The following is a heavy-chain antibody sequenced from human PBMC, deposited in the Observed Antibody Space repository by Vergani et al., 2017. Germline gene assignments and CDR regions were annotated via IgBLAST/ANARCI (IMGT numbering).Heavy chain of an antibody. D-gene: IGHD3-22*01. J-gene: IGHJ3*02. CDR2: INPNSDGT. V-gene: IGHV1-2*02. CDR3: ARDPNFYDSSYYPADAFDI. CDR1: GYNFTDYY. Sequence: QVQLVQSGAEVKKPGASVRVSCKASGYNFTDYYIHWVRQAPGQGIEWMGGINPNSDGTDYAQKFQGRVTRTRDTSISTAYMELSRLRSDDTAVYYCARDPNFYDSSYYPADAFDIWGQGTVVTVSS.